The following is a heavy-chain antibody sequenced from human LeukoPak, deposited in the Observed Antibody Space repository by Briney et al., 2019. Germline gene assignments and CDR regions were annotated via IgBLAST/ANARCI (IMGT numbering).Heavy chain of an antibody. CDR3: ARAKVTKYGMGV. CDR1: GFTFSSYA. J-gene: IGHJ6*02. Sequence: GGSLRLSCAASGFTFSSYAMHWVRQAPGKGLEWVAVISYDGSNKYYADSVKGRFTISRDSSKNTLYLQMNSLRAEDTAVYYCARAKVTKYGMGVWGQGTTVTVSS. CDR2: ISYDGSNK. D-gene: IGHD2-8*01. V-gene: IGHV3-30-3*01.